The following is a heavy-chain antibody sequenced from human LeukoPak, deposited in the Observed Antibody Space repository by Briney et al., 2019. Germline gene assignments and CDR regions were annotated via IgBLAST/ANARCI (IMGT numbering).Heavy chain of an antibody. CDR3: ARVSEYGLHYFDY. CDR1: GGSISSYY. CDR2: IYYSGST. Sequence: KPSETLSLTCTVSGGSISSYYWSWIRQPPGKGLEWIGYIYYSGSTYYNPSLKSRVTISVDTSKNQFSLKLSSVTAADTAVYYCARVSEYGLHYFDYWGQGTLVTVSS. J-gene: IGHJ4*02. D-gene: IGHD4/OR15-4a*01. V-gene: IGHV4-59*12.